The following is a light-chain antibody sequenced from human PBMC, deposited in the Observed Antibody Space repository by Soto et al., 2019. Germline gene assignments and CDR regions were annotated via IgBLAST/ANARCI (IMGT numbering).Light chain of an antibody. CDR3: QQRYSSRQMYT. CDR1: QTISSS. J-gene: IGKJ2*01. V-gene: IGKV1-39*01. CDR2: AAS. Sequence: DIQMTQSPSSLSASVGDRVTITCRASQTISSSLNWYQQKPGKAPDLLIYAASNLQSGVSSRFIGRGSGSDFTLSISSRQPEDFATYYCQQRYSSRQMYTLVQATRLDIK.